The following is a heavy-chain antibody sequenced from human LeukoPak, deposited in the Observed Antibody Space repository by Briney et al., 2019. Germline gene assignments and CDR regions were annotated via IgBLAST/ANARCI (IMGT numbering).Heavy chain of an antibody. CDR3: AREGDDYGDYKY. D-gene: IGHD4-17*01. V-gene: IGHV1-18*01. J-gene: IGHJ4*02. CDR1: GYTFSSYV. CDR2: ISAYNGNT. Sequence: GASVKVSCKSSGYTFSSYVISWVRQAPGQGLEWMGWISAYNGNTNYAHNLQGRVTMTTDTSTSTAYMELRSLRPDDTAVYYCAREGDDYGDYKYWGQGTLVTVSS.